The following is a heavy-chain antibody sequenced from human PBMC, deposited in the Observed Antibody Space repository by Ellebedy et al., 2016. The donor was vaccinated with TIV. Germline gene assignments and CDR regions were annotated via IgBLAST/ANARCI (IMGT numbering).Heavy chain of an antibody. CDR2: IYYSGST. J-gene: IGHJ6*02. CDR3: ARAGRSPGSYYYYGMDV. CDR1: GDSINSVDYY. D-gene: IGHD3-10*01. Sequence: STVSGDSINSVDYYWSWIRQPPGKGLEWIGYIYYSGSTNYNPSLKSRVTISVDTSKNQFSLKLSSVTAADTAVYYCARAGRSPGSYYYYGMDVWGQGTTVTVSS. V-gene: IGHV4-61*08.